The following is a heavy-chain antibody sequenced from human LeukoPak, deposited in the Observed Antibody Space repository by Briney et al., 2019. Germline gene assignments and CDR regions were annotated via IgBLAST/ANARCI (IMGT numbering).Heavy chain of an antibody. D-gene: IGHD6-13*01. CDR3: ARVAEAAAFDS. J-gene: IGHJ4*02. V-gene: IGHV3-49*04. Sequence: GGSLRLSCTASGFTFGDYAMSWVRQAPGKGLEWVGFIRSKAYGGTTEYAASVKGRFTISRDDSKSIAYLQMNSLKPEDTAVYYCARVAEAAAFDSWGQGTLVTVSS. CDR1: GFTFGDYA. CDR2: IRSKAYGGTT.